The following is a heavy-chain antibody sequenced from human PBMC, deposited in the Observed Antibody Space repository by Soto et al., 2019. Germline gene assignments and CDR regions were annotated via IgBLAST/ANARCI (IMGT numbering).Heavy chain of an antibody. V-gene: IGHV1-18*04. Sequence: ASVKVSCKASGYTFTSYGISWVRQAPGQGLEWMGWISAYNGNTNYAQKLQGRVTMTTDTSTSTAYMELRSLRSDDTAVYYCAACTPLGRYWYYGMDVWGQGTTV. J-gene: IGHJ6*02. D-gene: IGHD2-8*02. CDR3: AACTPLGRYWYYGMDV. CDR1: GYTFTSYG. CDR2: ISAYNGNT.